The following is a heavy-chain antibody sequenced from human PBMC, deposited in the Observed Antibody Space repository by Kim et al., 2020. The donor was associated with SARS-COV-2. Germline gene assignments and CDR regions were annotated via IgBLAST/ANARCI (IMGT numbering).Heavy chain of an antibody. D-gene: IGHD4-17*01. CDR2: IKQEGREK. V-gene: IGHV3-7*01. J-gene: IGHJ6*02. CDR3: ARVVTVTTGYYYYYGMDG. Sequence: GGSLRLSCAASGFTFSSYWMSWVRQAPGKGLEWVANIKQEGREKDYVDSVKGRFTISRDNTKNSLYRQMNSLRAEDTAVYYWARVVTVTTGYYYYYGMDGWGQGTTVTVPS. CDR1: GFTFSSYW.